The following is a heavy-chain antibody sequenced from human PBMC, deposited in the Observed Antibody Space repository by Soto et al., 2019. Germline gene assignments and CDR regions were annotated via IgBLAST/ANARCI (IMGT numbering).Heavy chain of an antibody. CDR2: ISYDGGLQ. D-gene: IGHD5-18*01. Sequence: QAHLVESGGGVVQPGRSLRLSCAASGFTFTSYGMHWVRQAPGTRLEWVAVISYDGGLQHYADSVKGRFTSSRDNSKNRVLLQMNSLRAEYTAVYYCVSDRGYGHASVPYSWGQGTLVSVSS. CDR1: GFTFTSYG. V-gene: IGHV3-30*13. J-gene: IGHJ4*02. CDR3: VSDRGYGHASVPYS.